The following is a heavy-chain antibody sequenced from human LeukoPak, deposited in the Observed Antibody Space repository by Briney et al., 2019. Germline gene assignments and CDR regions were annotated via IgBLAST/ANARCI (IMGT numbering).Heavy chain of an antibody. CDR1: GFIFSSYE. CDR2: ISSSGNTI. V-gene: IGHV3-48*03. Sequence: GGSLRLSCAASGFIFSSYEMNWVRQAPGKGLEWVSYISSSGNTIYYADSVKGRFTISRDNSKNTLYLQMNSLRAEDTAVYYCARDRDWGCSYCSYWGQGTLVTVSS. J-gene: IGHJ4*02. CDR3: ARDRDWGCSYCSY. D-gene: IGHD7-27*01.